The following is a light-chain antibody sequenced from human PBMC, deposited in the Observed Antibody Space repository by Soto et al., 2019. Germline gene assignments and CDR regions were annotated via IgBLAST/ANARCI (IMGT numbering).Light chain of an antibody. CDR2: GAF. Sequence: EIVMTQSPATLSVSPGERATLSCRASQTIGNTLAWYQQKPGQAPRLLIYGAFNRATGIPARFSGSGSGTDFTLTISSLEPEDSAVYYCQQRNVWPPVTFGQGTRLEIK. CDR3: QQRNVWPPVT. J-gene: IGKJ5*01. CDR1: QTIGNT. V-gene: IGKV3-11*01.